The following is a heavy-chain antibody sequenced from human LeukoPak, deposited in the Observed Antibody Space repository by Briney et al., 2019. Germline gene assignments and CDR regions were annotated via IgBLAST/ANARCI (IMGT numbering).Heavy chain of an antibody. Sequence: PGGSLRLSCAASGFTFNSYNMNWARQAPGKGLEWVSYISSSSSTIYYADSVKGRFTISRDSAKTSLFLQMNSLRDEDTAVYYCARAYSSSSGRDAFDSWGLGTLVTVSS. CDR1: GFTFNSYN. D-gene: IGHD6-6*01. V-gene: IGHV3-48*02. J-gene: IGHJ3*02. CDR2: ISSSSSTI. CDR3: ARAYSSSSGRDAFDS.